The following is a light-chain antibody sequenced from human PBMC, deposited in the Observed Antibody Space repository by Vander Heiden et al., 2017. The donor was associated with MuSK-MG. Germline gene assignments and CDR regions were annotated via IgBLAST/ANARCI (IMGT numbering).Light chain of an antibody. CDR1: QNISSH. Sequence: DIQMTQFPSTLSAFVGHRVTITCRASQNISSHLNWHQQKPGQAPNLLIFAASNLQSGVPSRFSGSGSGTDFTLTISSLQPEDFATYYCQQSDKTPLTFGGGTKVEIK. V-gene: IGKV1-39*01. J-gene: IGKJ4*01. CDR3: QQSDKTPLT. CDR2: AAS.